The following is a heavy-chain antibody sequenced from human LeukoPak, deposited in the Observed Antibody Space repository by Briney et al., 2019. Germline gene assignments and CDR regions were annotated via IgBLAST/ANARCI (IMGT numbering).Heavy chain of an antibody. CDR2: ISSSSSYI. J-gene: IGHJ6*03. CDR1: GFTFSSYA. Sequence: GSLRLSCAASGFTFSSYAMSWVRQAPGKGLEWVSSISSSSSYIYYADSVKGRFTISRDNAKNSLYLQMNSLRAEDTAVYYCARSPYYDFWSGRSNYYMDVWGKGTTVTVSS. V-gene: IGHV3-21*01. CDR3: ARSPYYDFWSGRSNYYMDV. D-gene: IGHD3-3*01.